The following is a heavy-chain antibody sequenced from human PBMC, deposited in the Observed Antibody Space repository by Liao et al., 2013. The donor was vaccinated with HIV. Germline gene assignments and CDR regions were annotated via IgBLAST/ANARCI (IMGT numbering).Heavy chain of an antibody. Sequence: QVQLQESGPGLVKPSETLSLTCTVSGGSIRSYFWSWIRQSPGKGLEWIGSLASTGGTHYKPSLQSRVTISLDTSRNRFSLMLSSVTAVDTAVYYCATSPYYYDSSGFFYWGQGTLVTVSS. CDR1: GGSIRSYF. V-gene: IGHV4-59*01. D-gene: IGHD3-22*01. J-gene: IGHJ4*02. CDR2: LASTGGT. CDR3: ATSPYYYDSSGFFY.